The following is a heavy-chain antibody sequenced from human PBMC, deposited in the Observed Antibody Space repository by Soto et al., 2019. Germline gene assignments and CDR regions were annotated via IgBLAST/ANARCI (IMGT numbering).Heavy chain of an antibody. D-gene: IGHD3-9*01. J-gene: IGHJ4*02. V-gene: IGHV3-23*01. CDR1: GFTFSSYA. CDR2: ISGSGGST. Sequence: QPGGSLRLSCAASGFTFSSYAMSWVRQAPGKGLEWVSAISGSGGSTYYADSVKGRFTISRDNSKNTLYLQMNSLRAEDTAVYYCAKDYPRYYDILTGWPHLFDYWGQGTLVTVSS. CDR3: AKDYPRYYDILTGWPHLFDY.